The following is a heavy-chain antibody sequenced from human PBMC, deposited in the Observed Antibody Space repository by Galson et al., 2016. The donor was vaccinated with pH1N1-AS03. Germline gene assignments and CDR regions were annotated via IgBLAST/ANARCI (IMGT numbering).Heavy chain of an antibody. CDR3: ARDQDYYDSSGYYDS. CDR1: GFTFSSYV. CDR2: IYKDGSLY. D-gene: IGHD3-22*01. J-gene: IGHJ4*02. Sequence: SLRLSCAASGFTFSSYVMHWVRQAPGKGLEWVAVIYKDGSLYFSADSVKGRFTISRDNSKNTLYLQMNNLRVEDTAVYCCARDQDYYDSSGYYDSWGQGTLVTVSS. V-gene: IGHV3-30*04.